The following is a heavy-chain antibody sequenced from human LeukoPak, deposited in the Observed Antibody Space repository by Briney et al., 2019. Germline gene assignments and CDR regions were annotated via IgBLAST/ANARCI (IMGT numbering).Heavy chain of an antibody. CDR1: GYTFTSYA. Sequence: ASVKVSCKASGYTFTSYAMNWVRQAPGQGLEWMAWINTNTGNPTYAQGFTGRFVFSLYSSVSTAYLQLSSLKAEDTAVYYCARDTKNNWFDPWGQGTLVTVSS. J-gene: IGHJ5*02. CDR2: INTNTGNP. CDR3: ARDTKNNWFDP. V-gene: IGHV7-4-1*02.